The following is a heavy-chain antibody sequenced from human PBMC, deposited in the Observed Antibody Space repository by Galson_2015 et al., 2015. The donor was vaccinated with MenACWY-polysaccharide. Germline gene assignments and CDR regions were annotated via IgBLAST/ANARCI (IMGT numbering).Heavy chain of an antibody. D-gene: IGHD1-26*01. J-gene: IGHJ3*02. CDR1: GASLSTRSYY. CDR2: IFYSGTT. Sequence: ETLSLTCTVSGASLSTRSYYWDWVRQSPDKGLEWIGCIFYSGTTYYNPSLKSRVTISVDTSRSQFSLRLTSVTGADTAVYYCARHERREVRTSSAFDMRGPGTMVTASS. V-gene: IGHV4-39*01. CDR3: ARHERREVRTSSAFDM.